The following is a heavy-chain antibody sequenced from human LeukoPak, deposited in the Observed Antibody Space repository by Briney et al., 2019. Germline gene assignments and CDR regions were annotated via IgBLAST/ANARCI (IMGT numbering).Heavy chain of an antibody. D-gene: IGHD3-3*01. CDR2: INQDGSEK. Sequence: GGSLRLSCAASGFTFSSYWMSWVRQAPGKGLEWVANINQDGSEKYCVDSLKGRFTISRDNSKNTLYLQMNSLRAEDTAVYYCAKDLRGSITIFGVVTRARNDAFDIWGQGTMVTVSS. V-gene: IGHV3-7*03. J-gene: IGHJ3*02. CDR3: AKDLRGSITIFGVVTRARNDAFDI. CDR1: GFTFSSYW.